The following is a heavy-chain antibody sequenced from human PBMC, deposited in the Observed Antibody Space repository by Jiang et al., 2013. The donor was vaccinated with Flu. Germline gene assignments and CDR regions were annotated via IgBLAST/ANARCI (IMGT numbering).Heavy chain of an antibody. CDR2: IDPSDSYT. V-gene: IGHV5-10-1*01. J-gene: IGHJ6*04. Sequence: IDPSDSYTNYSPSFQGHVTISADKSISTAYLQWSSLKASDTAMYYCARRVTLGGAVAESYYYYGMDVWGKGTTVTVSS. D-gene: IGHD6-19*01. CDR3: ARRVTLGGAVAESYYYYGMDV.